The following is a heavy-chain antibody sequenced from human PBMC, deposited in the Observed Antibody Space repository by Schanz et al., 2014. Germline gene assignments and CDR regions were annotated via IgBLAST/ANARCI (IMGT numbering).Heavy chain of an antibody. V-gene: IGHV4-30-4*07. CDR1: GGSISSGGYT. J-gene: IGHJ4*02. CDR2: IYYSGST. CDR3: ARAAGPVDY. D-gene: IGHD6-13*01. Sequence: QVQLQESGPGLVKPSQTLSLTCAVSGGSISSGGYTWSWIRQPPGKGLEWIGYIYYSGSTYYNPSLKSRFTISVATSKTQFSLMLGSVPAADTAVYYCARAAGPVDYWGQGTLVTVSS.